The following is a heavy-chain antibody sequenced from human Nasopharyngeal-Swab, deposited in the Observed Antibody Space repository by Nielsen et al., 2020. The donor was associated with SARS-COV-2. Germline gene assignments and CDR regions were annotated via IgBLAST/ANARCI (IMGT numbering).Heavy chain of an antibody. CDR3: ANGAGVLNWFDP. D-gene: IGHD3-10*01. V-gene: IGHV3-30*18. J-gene: IGHJ5*02. CDR1: GFTFSSYG. Sequence: GGSLRLSCAASGFTFSSYGMHWVRQAPGKGLEWVAVISYDGSNKYYADSVKGRFTISRDNSKNTLYLQMNSLRAEDTAVYYCANGAGVLNWFDPWGQGTLVTVSS. CDR2: ISYDGSNK.